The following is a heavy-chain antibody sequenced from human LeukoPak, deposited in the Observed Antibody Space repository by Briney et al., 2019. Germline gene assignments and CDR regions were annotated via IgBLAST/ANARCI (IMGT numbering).Heavy chain of an antibody. Sequence: SETLSLTCTVSGGSISSGSYYRSWIRQPAGKGLEWIGRIYTSGSTNYNPSLKSRVTISVDTSKNQFSLKLSSVTAADTAVYYCARDGDYYDSSGYYLIFDYWGQGTLVTVSS. J-gene: IGHJ4*02. CDR1: GGSISSGSYY. V-gene: IGHV4-61*02. CDR2: IYTSGST. D-gene: IGHD3-22*01. CDR3: ARDGDYYDSSGYYLIFDY.